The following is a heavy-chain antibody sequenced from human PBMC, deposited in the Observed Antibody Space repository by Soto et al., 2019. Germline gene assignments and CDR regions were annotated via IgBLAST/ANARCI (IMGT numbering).Heavy chain of an antibody. V-gene: IGHV4-30-4*01. D-gene: IGHD3-10*01. Sequence: SETLSLTCSVSGGSISSGDYYWSWIRQPPGKGLEWIGYIYYSGSTYYNPSLKSRVTISVDTSKNQFSLKLSSVTAADTAVYYCARLRITMVRGVYFDYWGQGTLVTVSS. CDR2: IYYSGST. CDR3: ARLRITMVRGVYFDY. CDR1: GGSISSGDYY. J-gene: IGHJ4*02.